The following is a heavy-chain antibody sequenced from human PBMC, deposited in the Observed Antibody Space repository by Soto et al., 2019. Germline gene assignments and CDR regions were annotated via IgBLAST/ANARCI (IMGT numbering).Heavy chain of an antibody. CDR2: IYYSGST. CDR3: ARDSQGSGSDYQKGLDP. D-gene: IGHD3-10*01. V-gene: IGHV4-31*03. Sequence: QVQLQESGPGLVKPSQTLSLTCTVSGGSISSGDYSWSWISQHPGKGLEWIGYIYYSGSTYYNPSLKSRVTLSVDTSKNQFSLRLSSLTAADTAVYYCARDSQGSGSDYQKGLDPWGQGTLVTVSS. J-gene: IGHJ5*02. CDR1: GGSISSGDYS.